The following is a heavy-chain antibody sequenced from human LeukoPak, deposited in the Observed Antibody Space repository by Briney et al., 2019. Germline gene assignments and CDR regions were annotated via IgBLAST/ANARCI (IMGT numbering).Heavy chain of an antibody. CDR1: GGSISSGGYS. Sequence: SETLSLTCAVSGGSISSGGYSWSWIRQPPGKGLEWIGYIYHSGSTYYNPSLKSRVTISVDRSKNQFSLKLSSVTAADTAVYYCAREGIAAAGPDAFDIWGQGTMVTVSS. CDR3: AREGIAAAGPDAFDI. D-gene: IGHD6-13*01. CDR2: IYHSGST. V-gene: IGHV4-30-2*01. J-gene: IGHJ3*02.